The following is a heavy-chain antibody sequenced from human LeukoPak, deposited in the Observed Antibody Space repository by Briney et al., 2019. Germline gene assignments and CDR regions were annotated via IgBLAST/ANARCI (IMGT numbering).Heavy chain of an antibody. CDR2: ISYDGSNK. D-gene: IGHD1-7*01. V-gene: IGHV3-30*18. CDR3: AKDREGTTFDY. Sequence: GGSLRLSCAASGFTFSNYDMHWVRQAPGKGLEWVAVISYDGSNKYYADSVKGRFTISRDNSKSTVYLQINSLRTEDTAVYYCAKDREGTTFDYWGQGTLVTVSS. J-gene: IGHJ4*02. CDR1: GFTFSNYD.